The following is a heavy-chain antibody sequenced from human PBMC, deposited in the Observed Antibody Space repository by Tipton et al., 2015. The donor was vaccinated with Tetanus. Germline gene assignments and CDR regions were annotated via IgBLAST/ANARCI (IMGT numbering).Heavy chain of an antibody. CDR1: GGSITSYY. J-gene: IGHJ5*02. D-gene: IGHD3-10*01. CDR2: VHYTGKD. Sequence: TLSLTCNVSGGSITSYYWSWIRQRPGRGLEWVGYVHYTGKDNYSPSLRSRVTLSVDTSKNQFSLKMTSVTAADTAVYFCARASVTILRGVMIRGTGWFDPWGQGTLVTVSS. V-gene: IGHV4-59*12. CDR3: ARASVTILRGVMIRGTGWFDP.